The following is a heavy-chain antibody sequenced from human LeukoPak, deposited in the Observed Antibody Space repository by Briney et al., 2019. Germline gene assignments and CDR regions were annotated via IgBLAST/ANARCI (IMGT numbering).Heavy chain of an antibody. CDR1: GFTFSSYA. CDR2: ISYDGSNK. Sequence: PGRSLRLSCAASGFTFSSYAMHWVRQAPGKGLEWVAVISYDGSNKYYADSVKGRFTISRDNSKNTLYLQMNSLRAEDTAVYYCARDQRRRWELLRGLFDYWGQGTLVTVSS. V-gene: IGHV3-30-3*01. J-gene: IGHJ4*02. D-gene: IGHD1-26*01. CDR3: ARDQRRRWELLRGLFDY.